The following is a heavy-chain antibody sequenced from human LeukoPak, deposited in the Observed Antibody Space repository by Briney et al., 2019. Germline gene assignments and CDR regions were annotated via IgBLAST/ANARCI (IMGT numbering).Heavy chain of an antibody. CDR1: GGTFSSYA. V-gene: IGHV1-18*01. CDR2: ISAYNGNT. CDR3: AREGGTRNWNYKTATTDY. Sequence: GASVKVSCKASGGTFSSYAISWVRQAPGQGLEWMGWISAYNGNTNYAQKLQGRVTMTTDTSTSTAYMELRSLRSDDTAVYYCAREGGTRNWNYKTATTDYWGQGTLVTVSS. J-gene: IGHJ4*02. D-gene: IGHD1-7*01.